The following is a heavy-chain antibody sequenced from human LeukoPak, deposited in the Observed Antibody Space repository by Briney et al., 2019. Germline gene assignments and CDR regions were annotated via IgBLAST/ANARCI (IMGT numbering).Heavy chain of an antibody. J-gene: IGHJ4*02. Sequence: SVKVSCKASGGTLSSFAISWVRRAPGQGLEWVGGVIPFFGTADYAQKFQGRVTITTDESTKTAYMELSSLRSEDTAVYFCARRGPAAAFDYWGQGTLVTVSS. CDR2: VIPFFGTA. CDR3: ARRGPAAAFDY. V-gene: IGHV1-69*05. D-gene: IGHD2-2*01. CDR1: GGTLSSFA.